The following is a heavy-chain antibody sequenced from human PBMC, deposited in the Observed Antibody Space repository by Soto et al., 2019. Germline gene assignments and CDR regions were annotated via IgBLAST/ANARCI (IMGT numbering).Heavy chain of an antibody. J-gene: IGHJ3*02. CDR3: ARERLGYCSSTSCPDAFDI. Sequence: SETLSLTCTVSGGSISSYYWSWIRQPPGKGLEWIGYIYYSGSTNYNPSLRSRVTISVDTSKNQLSLKLSSVTAADTAVYYCARERLGYCSSTSCPDAFDIWGQGTMVTVSS. V-gene: IGHV4-59*01. D-gene: IGHD2-2*01. CDR1: GGSISSYY. CDR2: IYYSGST.